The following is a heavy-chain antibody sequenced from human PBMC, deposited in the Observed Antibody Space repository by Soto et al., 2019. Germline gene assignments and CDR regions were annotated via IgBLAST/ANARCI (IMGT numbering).Heavy chain of an antibody. CDR3: VRQYRDSQYYSGLDV. J-gene: IGHJ6*02. CDR1: GDSVACNSGA. D-gene: IGHD6-6*01. Sequence: SQTLSLTCAISGDSVACNSGAWNWIRQSPSRGLEWLGRTYYRSHWYNDFAVSVKSRVTIDPDTSKNQFSLQLNSVTPEDTAVYYCVRQYRDSQYYSGLDVWGQGTTVTVSS. V-gene: IGHV6-1*01. CDR2: TYYRSHWYN.